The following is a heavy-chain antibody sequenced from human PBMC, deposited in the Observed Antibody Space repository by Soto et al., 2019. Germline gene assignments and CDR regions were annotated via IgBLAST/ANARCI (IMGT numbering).Heavy chain of an antibody. CDR3: ARGSGIVALPGELEDVKYDY. J-gene: IGHJ4*02. CDR2: INESGST. V-gene: IGHV4-34*01. CDR1: GQSFSGHS. D-gene: IGHD1-1*01. Sequence: QVQLQQWGAGLVKPSETLSLSCAVYGQSFSGHSWAWIRQPPGKGLEWIGEINESGSTYYNPSLKRRVTISTDTSTNQFSLKLSSVSAADTAAYFCARGSGIVALPGELEDVKYDYWGQGTLVNVSS.